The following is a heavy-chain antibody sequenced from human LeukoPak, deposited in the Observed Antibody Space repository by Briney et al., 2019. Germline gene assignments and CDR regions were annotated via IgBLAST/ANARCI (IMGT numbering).Heavy chain of an antibody. D-gene: IGHD3-22*01. J-gene: IGHJ4*02. Sequence: SETLSLTCAVYGGSFSGYYWSWIRQPPGKGLEWIGEINHSGSTNYNPSLKSRVTISVDTSKNQFSLKLSSVTAADTAVYYCTGDYDSSGYLPGAGYWGQGTLVTVSS. CDR1: GGSFSGYY. V-gene: IGHV4-34*01. CDR2: INHSGST. CDR3: TGDYDSSGYLPGAGY.